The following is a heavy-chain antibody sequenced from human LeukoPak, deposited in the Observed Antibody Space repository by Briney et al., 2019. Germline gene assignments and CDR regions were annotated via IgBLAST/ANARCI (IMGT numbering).Heavy chain of an antibody. CDR2: ISSSSSYI. J-gene: IGHJ6*02. V-gene: IGHV3-21*01. CDR1: GFTFSSYS. CDR3: ARNLRKGVFGSSGYYPQRYGMDA. Sequence: GGSLRLSCAASGFTFSSYSMNWVRQAPGKGLEWVSSISSSSSYIYYADSVKGRFTISRDNAKNSLYLQMNSLRAEDTAVYYCARNLRKGVFGSSGYYPQRYGMDAWGQGTTVTVSS. D-gene: IGHD3-22*01.